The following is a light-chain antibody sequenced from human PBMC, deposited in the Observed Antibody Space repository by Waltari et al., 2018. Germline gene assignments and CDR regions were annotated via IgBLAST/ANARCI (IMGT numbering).Light chain of an antibody. J-gene: IGKJ2*01. Sequence: VLTQSPATLSLSPGERATLSCRASQNVNNYLAWYQQRPGQAPRLLLHDASNRATGVPARFSGSGSGTEFTLSINSLEPEDFAVYYCQQRSDWPRTFGQGTKLETK. CDR1: QNVNNY. CDR2: DAS. CDR3: QQRSDWPRT. V-gene: IGKV3-11*01.